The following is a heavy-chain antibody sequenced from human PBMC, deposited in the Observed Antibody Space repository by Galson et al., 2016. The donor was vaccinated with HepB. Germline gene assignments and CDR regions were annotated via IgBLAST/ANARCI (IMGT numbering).Heavy chain of an antibody. CDR3: ARDFYCFDY. D-gene: IGHD3-3*01. V-gene: IGHV3-21*01. CDR2: ISSGSGYT. CDR1: GFTFSSYI. Sequence: SLRLSCAASGFTFSSYIMNWVRQAPGKGLEWVSSISSGSGYTYYADSVKGRFTISRDSAKNSLYLQMTSLRVEDTAVYFCARDFYCFDYWGQGALVTVSS. J-gene: IGHJ4*02.